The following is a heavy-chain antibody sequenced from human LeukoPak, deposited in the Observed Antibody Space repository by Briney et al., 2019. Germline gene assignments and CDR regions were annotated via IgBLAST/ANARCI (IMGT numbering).Heavy chain of an antibody. D-gene: IGHD2/OR15-2a*01. CDR2: INPKSGGT. CDR1: GYTLTGYY. Sequence: ASVKVSCKASGYTLTGYYMHWVRQAPGQGLEWMGWINPKSGGTNYAQKFQGRVTMTTDTSISTAYMELSSLRSDDTAVYYCARDDKSALKNSFDCWGQGTLVTVSS. CDR3: ARDDKSALKNSFDC. V-gene: IGHV1-2*02. J-gene: IGHJ4*02.